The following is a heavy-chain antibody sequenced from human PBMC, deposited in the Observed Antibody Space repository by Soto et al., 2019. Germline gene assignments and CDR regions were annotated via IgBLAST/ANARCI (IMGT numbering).Heavy chain of an antibody. CDR2: ISGSGGST. CDR3: ARSSYYYGSGSYAYIDY. CDR1: GFTFSSYA. Sequence: GGSLRLSWAASGFTFSSYAMSWVRQAPGKGLEWVSAISGSGGSTYYADSVKGRFTISRDNSKNTLYLQMNSLRAEDTAVYYCARSSYYYGSGSYAYIDYWGQGTLVTVSS. D-gene: IGHD3-10*01. V-gene: IGHV3-23*01. J-gene: IGHJ4*02.